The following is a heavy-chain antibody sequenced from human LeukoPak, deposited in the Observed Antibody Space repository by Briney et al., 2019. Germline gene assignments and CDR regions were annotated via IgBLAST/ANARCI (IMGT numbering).Heavy chain of an antibody. D-gene: IGHD2-2*01. V-gene: IGHV3-13*01. CDR2: IGTAGDT. J-gene: IGHJ3*02. Sequence: GSLRLSCAASGFTFSSYDMHWVRQATGKGLEWVSAIGTAGDTYYPGSVKGRFTISRENAKNSLYLQMNSLRAGDTAVYYCARGDCSSTSCYFAVHSDAFDIWGQGTMVTVSS. CDR3: ARGDCSSTSCYFAVHSDAFDI. CDR1: GFTFSSYD.